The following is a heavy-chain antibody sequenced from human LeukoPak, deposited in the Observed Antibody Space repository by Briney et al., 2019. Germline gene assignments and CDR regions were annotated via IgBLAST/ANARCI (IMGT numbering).Heavy chain of an antibody. CDR2: INSDGSST. CDR1: GFTFSSYW. CDR3: ARDPTYDILTGYTDY. D-gene: IGHD3-9*01. Sequence: GESLKISCAASGFTFSSYWMPWVRQAPGKGLVWVSRINSDGSSTSYADSVKGRLTISRDNAKNTLYLQMNSLRAEDTAVYYCARDPTYDILTGYTDYWGQGTLVTVSS. J-gene: IGHJ4*02. V-gene: IGHV3-74*01.